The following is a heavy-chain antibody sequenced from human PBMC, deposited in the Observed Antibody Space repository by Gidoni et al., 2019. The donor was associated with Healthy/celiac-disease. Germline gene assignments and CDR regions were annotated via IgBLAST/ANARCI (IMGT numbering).Heavy chain of an antibody. D-gene: IGHD4-17*01. CDR1: GFTFSSYS. V-gene: IGHV3-48*01. CDR3: ARDTNLRLDY. Sequence: EVQLVESGGGLVQPGGSLRLSFAASGFTFSSYSMNWVRQAPGKGLEWVSYISSSSSTIYYADSVKGRFTISRDNAKNSLYLQMNSLRAEDTAVYYCARDTNLRLDYWGQGTLVTVSS. CDR2: ISSSSSTI. J-gene: IGHJ4*02.